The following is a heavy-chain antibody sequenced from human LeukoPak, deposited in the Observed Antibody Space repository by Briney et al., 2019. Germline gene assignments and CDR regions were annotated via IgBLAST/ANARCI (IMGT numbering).Heavy chain of an antibody. Sequence: GGSLRLSCAASGFSFSIYWVSWVRQAPGKGLQWVKEDGSEKYYVDSVKGRFTISRDNAKNSLYAQMNSLRAEDTAVYYCARVSNNYYYYMDVWGKGTTVTVSS. J-gene: IGHJ6*03. CDR3: ARVSNNYYYYMDV. V-gene: IGHV3-7*01. CDR1: GFSFSIYW. CDR2: EDGSEK.